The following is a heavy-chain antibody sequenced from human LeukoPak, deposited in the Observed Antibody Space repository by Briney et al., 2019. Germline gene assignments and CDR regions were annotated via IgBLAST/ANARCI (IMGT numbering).Heavy chain of an antibody. Sequence: PGGSLRLSCAASGFSFSSYGMHWVRQAPGKGLEWVAVISYDGSNKYYADSVKGRFTISRDNSKNTLYLQMNSLRAEDTAVYYCARDEALLWFGELFSGLDYWGQGTLVTVSS. CDR1: GFSFSSYG. V-gene: IGHV3-30*03. J-gene: IGHJ4*02. CDR2: ISYDGSNK. D-gene: IGHD3-10*01. CDR3: ARDEALLWFGELFSGLDY.